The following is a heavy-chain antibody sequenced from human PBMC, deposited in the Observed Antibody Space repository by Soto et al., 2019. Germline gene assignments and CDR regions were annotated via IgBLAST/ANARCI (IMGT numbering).Heavy chain of an antibody. D-gene: IGHD3-3*01. V-gene: IGHV1-69*13. J-gene: IGHJ5*02. CDR1: GGTFSSYA. CDR2: IIPIFGTA. CDR3: ARDHVITIFGVVISALGLDP. Sequence: ASVKVSCKASGGTFSSYAISWVRQAPGQGLEWMGGIIPIFGTANYAQKFQGRVTITADESTSTAYMELSSLRSEDTAVYYCARDHVITIFGVVISALGLDPWGQGTLVTVSS.